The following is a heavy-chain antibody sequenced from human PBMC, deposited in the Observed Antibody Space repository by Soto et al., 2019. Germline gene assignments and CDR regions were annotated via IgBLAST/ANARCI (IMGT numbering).Heavy chain of an antibody. V-gene: IGHV4-31*03. Sequence: SETLSLTCTVSGGSISSGGYYWSWIRQHPGKGLEWTGYIYYSGSTYYNPSLKSRITISVDTSKNQFSLKLSSVTAADTAVYYCARVNPRITMVRGVTNWFDPWGQGTLVTVSS. J-gene: IGHJ5*02. D-gene: IGHD3-10*01. CDR2: IYYSGST. CDR1: GGSISSGGYY. CDR3: ARVNPRITMVRGVTNWFDP.